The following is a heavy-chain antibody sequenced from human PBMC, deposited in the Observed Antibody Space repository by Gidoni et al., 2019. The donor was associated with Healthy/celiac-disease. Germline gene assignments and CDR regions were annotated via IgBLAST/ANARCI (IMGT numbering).Heavy chain of an antibody. Sequence: EVQLVESGEGLVQPGGSLRLSCAASGFTFSSYAMHWVRQAPGKGLEYVSAISSNGGSTYYADSVKGRFTISRDNSKNTLYLQMGSLRAEDMAVYYCARGSSGWYNDAFDIWGQGTMVTVSS. CDR1: GFTFSSYA. V-gene: IGHV3-64*02. CDR3: ARGSSGWYNDAFDI. CDR2: ISSNGGST. J-gene: IGHJ3*02. D-gene: IGHD6-19*01.